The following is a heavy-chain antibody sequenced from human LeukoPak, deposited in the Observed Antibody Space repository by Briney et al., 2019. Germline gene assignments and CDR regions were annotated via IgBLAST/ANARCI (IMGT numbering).Heavy chain of an antibody. Sequence: PETLSLTCIVSGGSISSKYSSWIRQPPGKGRGWIGYIFYSGSTTYNPSLKRRVTISVDTSKNQFSLKLSSVTAADTAVYYCARGVVAGWGPYYFDYWGQGTLVTVSS. D-gene: IGHD3-22*01. V-gene: IGHV4-59*01. CDR1: GGSISSKY. CDR2: IFYSGST. J-gene: IGHJ4*02. CDR3: ARGVVAGWGPYYFDY.